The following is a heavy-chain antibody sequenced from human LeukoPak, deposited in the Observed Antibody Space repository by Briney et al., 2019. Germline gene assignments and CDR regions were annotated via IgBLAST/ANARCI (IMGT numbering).Heavy chain of an antibody. D-gene: IGHD6-13*01. CDR3: ARRIHGSSHVDC. V-gene: IGHV4-59*08. CDR1: GGSISSYY. CDR2: IYYSGNT. Sequence: PSETLSLTCTVSGGSISSYYWSWIRQPPGKGLEWIANIYYSGNTNYNPSLESRVTISVDASENQFSLKLNSVTAADTAVYYCARRIHGSSHVDCWGQGTLVTVSS. J-gene: IGHJ4*02.